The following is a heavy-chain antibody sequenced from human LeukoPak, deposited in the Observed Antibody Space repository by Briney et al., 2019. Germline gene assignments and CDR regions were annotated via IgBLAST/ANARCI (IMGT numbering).Heavy chain of an antibody. Sequence: EPGGSLRLSCEGSGFTFSTSEINWVRQAPGKGLEGISYTNGGGNVNFYADSVKGRFKISRDNAKNFLYLQMNGLRAEDTATYYCAKEIPLARGDAFDIWGQGTLVIVSS. CDR3: AKEIPLARGDAFDI. J-gene: IGHJ3*02. CDR1: GFTFSTSE. V-gene: IGHV3-48*03. CDR2: TNGGGNVN. D-gene: IGHD1-26*01.